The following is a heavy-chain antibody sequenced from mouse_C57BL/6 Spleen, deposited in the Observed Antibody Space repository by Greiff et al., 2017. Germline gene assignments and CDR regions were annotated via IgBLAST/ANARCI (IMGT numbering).Heavy chain of an antibody. J-gene: IGHJ3*01. V-gene: IGHV1-50*01. D-gene: IGHD2-1*01. CDR3: ARDLYYGNLRFAY. CDR2: IDPSDSST. Sequence: QVQLQQPGAELVKPGASVKLSCKASGYTFTSYWMQWVKQRPGQGLEWIGEIDPSDSSTNYNQKFKGKATLTVDTSSSTAYMQLSSLTSEDSGVYYCARDLYYGNLRFAYGGQGTLVTVSA. CDR1: GYTFTSYW.